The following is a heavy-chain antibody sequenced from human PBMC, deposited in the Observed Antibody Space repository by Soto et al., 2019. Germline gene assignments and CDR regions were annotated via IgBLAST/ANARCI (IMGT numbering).Heavy chain of an antibody. CDR1: GFPLSTSGMC. D-gene: IGHD2-21*02. CDR3: ERMVVDCGCDCYSGGEYYYYGMDV. Sequence: SGPTLVNPTQTLTRTCTFSGFPLSTSGMCVSWIRQPPGKALEWLSLIDWDDDKYYSTSLKTRLTISKDTSKNQVVLTMTNMDPVDTATYYCERMVVDCGCDCYSGGEYYYYGMDVWGQGTTVTVSS. J-gene: IGHJ6*02. V-gene: IGHV2-70*01. CDR2: IDWDDDK.